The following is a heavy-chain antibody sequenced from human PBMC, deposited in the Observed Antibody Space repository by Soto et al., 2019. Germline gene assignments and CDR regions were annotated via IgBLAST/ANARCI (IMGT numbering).Heavy chain of an antibody. Sequence: SQTLSLTCAISGDSVSSNSAAWNWIRQSPSRGLEWLGRTYYRSKWYNDYAVSVKSRITINPDTSKNQFSLQLNSVTPEDTAVYYCARDRPARGYSGYDSFLFDYWGQGTLVIASS. J-gene: IGHJ4*02. V-gene: IGHV6-1*01. CDR1: GDSVSSNSAA. D-gene: IGHD5-12*01. CDR3: ARDRPARGYSGYDSFLFDY. CDR2: TYYRSKWYN.